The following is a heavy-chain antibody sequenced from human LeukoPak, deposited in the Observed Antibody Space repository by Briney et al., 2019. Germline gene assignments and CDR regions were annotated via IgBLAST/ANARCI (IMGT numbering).Heavy chain of an antibody. J-gene: IGHJ4*02. CDR3: AKDLNWGGR. V-gene: IGHV3-23*01. D-gene: IGHD7-27*01. CDR2: ISGTGVT. CDR1: GFTFSSYW. Sequence: GSLRLSCAASGFTFSSYWMSWVRQAPGKGLEWVSGISGTGVTDYADSMKGRFTISRDNSKNTLYLQINNLGAEDTAVYYCAKDLNWGGRWGQGTLVTVSS.